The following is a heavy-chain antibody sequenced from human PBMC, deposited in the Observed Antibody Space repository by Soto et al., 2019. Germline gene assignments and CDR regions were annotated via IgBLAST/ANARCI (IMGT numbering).Heavy chain of an antibody. Sequence: QVQLVQSGAEVKEPGSSVKVSCKVSGGTFSSQTINWVRQVPGQGLEWMGSVIPIIGEGKYAQSFLGRVTITADRSTSTAYGEESTVRSEDTAVYYGARPAVNDLDADSSAFDIWGQGTMVTVSS. J-gene: IGHJ3*02. V-gene: IGHV1-69*02. CDR3: ARPAVNDLDADSSAFDI. CDR1: GGTFSSQT. D-gene: IGHD1-1*01. CDR2: VIPIIGEG.